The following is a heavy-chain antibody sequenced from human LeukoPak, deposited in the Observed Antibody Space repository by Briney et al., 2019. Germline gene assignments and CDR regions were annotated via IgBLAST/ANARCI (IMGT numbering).Heavy chain of an antibody. CDR2: IYSGGST. D-gene: IGHD3-3*01. CDR1: GFTVSSNY. CDR3: ARDARFLEWLNWFDP. Sequence: GGSLRLSCAVSGFTVSSNYMSWVRQAPGKGLEWVSVIYSGGSTYCADSVKGRFTISRDNSKNTLYLQMNSLRAEDTAVYYCARDARFLEWLNWFDPWGQGTLVTVSS. J-gene: IGHJ5*02. V-gene: IGHV3-66*01.